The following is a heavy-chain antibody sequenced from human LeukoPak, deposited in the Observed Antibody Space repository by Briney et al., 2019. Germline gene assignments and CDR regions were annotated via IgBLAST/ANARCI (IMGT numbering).Heavy chain of an antibody. CDR3: ARKALPGNWFDP. CDR2: IYASGST. V-gene: IGHV4-4*07. Sequence: SETLSLTCTVSGDSISSYYWSWLRQPAAKGLEWIGRIYASGSTNYNPSLKSRVTMSLDTSKNQFSLNLSSVTAADTAVYYCARKALPGNWFDPWGQGTLVTVSS. J-gene: IGHJ5*02. CDR1: GDSISSYY.